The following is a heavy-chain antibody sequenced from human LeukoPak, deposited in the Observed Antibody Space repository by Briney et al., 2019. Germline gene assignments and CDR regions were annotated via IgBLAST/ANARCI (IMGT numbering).Heavy chain of an antibody. V-gene: IGHV3-74*01. CDR3: ARAGMYYDFWSGYYPFDY. D-gene: IGHD3-3*01. CDR2: INSDGSST. CDR1: GFTFSSYW. J-gene: IGHJ4*02. Sequence: PGGSLRLSCAASGFTFSSYWMHWVRQAPGKGLVWVSRINSDGSSTSYADSVKGRFTISRDNAKNTLYLQMNSLRAEDTAVYYCARAGMYYDFWSGYYPFDYWGQGTLVTVSS.